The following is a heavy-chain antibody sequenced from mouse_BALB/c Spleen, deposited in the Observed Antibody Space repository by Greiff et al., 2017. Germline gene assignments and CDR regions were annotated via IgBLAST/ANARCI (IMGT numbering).Heavy chain of an antibody. D-gene: IGHD1-1*01. CDR3: AITTVVTPGFAY. CDR1: GFNIKDTY. J-gene: IGHJ3*01. V-gene: IGHV14-3*02. CDR2: IDPANGNT. Sequence: QLQQSGAELVKPGASVKLSCTASGFNIKDTYMHWVKQRPEQGLEWIGRIDPANGNTKYDPKFQGKATITADTSSNTAYLQLSSLTSEDTAVYYCAITTVVTPGFAYWGQGTLVTVSA.